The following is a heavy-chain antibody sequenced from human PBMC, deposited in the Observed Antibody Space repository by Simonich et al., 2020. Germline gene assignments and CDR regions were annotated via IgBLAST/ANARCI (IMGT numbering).Heavy chain of an antibody. CDR1: GYSISRGYD. D-gene: IGHD6-13*01. CDR2: NYHSGRT. J-gene: IGHJ6*02. V-gene: IGHV4-38-2*01. CDR3: ARVGYSNYYYYGMDV. Sequence: QVQLQESGPGLVKPSETLSLTCAVSGYSISRGYDWGWIRQPPGKGLEWIGSNYHSGRTYYTPSLKSRVTISVDTSKNQVSLKLSSVTAADTAVYYCARVGYSNYYYYGMDVWGQGTTVTVSS.